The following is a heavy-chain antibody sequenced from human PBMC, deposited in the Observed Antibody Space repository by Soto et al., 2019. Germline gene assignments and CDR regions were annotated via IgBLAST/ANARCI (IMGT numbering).Heavy chain of an antibody. CDR3: ARVGFGSTGWGGDFDY. CDR1: GFTFSNYN. D-gene: IGHD6-19*01. Sequence: VQLVESGGGLVQPAGSLGLSCAASGFTFSNYNMNWVRQAPGKGLEWLSYISISSTKYYADSVKGRFTISRDNAKNSLYLQMNSLRDEDTAVYYCARVGFGSTGWGGDFDYWGQGTLVTVSS. CDR2: ISISSTK. J-gene: IGHJ4*02. V-gene: IGHV3-48*02.